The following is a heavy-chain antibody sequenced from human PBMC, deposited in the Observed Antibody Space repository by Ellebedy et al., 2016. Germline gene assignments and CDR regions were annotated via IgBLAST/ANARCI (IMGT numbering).Heavy chain of an antibody. D-gene: IGHD3-10*01. CDR1: GYSFTSYG. CDR2: ISTDNGNT. V-gene: IGHV1-18*04. J-gene: IGHJ4*02. Sequence: ASVKVSCKASGYSFTSYGISWVRQAPGQGLEWMGWISTDNGNTKYVEKFQGRVTMTTDTATSTANMEPRSLMSEDTAVYYCARVLVAGGFGERPFDYWGQGTLLTVSS. CDR3: ARVLVAGGFGERPFDY.